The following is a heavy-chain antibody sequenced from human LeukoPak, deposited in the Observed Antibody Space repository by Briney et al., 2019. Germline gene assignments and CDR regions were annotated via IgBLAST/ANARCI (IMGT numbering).Heavy chain of an antibody. J-gene: IGHJ5*02. CDR2: ISSSGSTI. CDR3: ATLNAVAGVNWFDP. D-gene: IGHD6-19*01. CDR1: GFTFSNAW. V-gene: IGHV3-11*04. Sequence: GGSLRLSCAASGFTFSNAWMSWVRQAPGKGLEWVSYISSSGSTIYYADSVKGRFTISRDNAKNSLYLQMNSLRAEDTAVYYCATLNAVAGVNWFDPWGQGTLVTVSS.